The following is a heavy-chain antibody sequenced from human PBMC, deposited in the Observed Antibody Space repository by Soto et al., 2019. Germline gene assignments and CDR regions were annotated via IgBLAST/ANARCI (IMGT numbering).Heavy chain of an antibody. CDR1: GYTFTSYA. V-gene: IGHV1-3*01. CDR3: ARDSRGAIFGVVISTSGMDV. D-gene: IGHD3-3*01. Sequence: SVKVSCKASGYTFTSYAMHWVRQAPGQRLEWMGWINAGNGNTKYSQKFQGRVTITRDTSASTAYMELSSLRSEDTAVYYCARDSRGAIFGVVISTSGMDVWGQGTTVTVSS. J-gene: IGHJ6*02. CDR2: INAGNGNT.